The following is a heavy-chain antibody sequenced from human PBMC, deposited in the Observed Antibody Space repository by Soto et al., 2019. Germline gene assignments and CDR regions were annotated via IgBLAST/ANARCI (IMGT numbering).Heavy chain of an antibody. J-gene: IGHJ4*02. CDR1: GFMFSAYW. CDR3: ARDQARIQLWPRADY. Sequence: GGSLRLSCAASGFMFSAYWMSWVRQAPGKGLEWVANIHGDGGKIYYVDSVKGRFTISRDNAKNSLYLQMNSLRAEDTAVYYCARDQARIQLWPRADYWGQGTLVTVSS. V-gene: IGHV3-7*03. D-gene: IGHD5-18*01. CDR2: IHGDGGKI.